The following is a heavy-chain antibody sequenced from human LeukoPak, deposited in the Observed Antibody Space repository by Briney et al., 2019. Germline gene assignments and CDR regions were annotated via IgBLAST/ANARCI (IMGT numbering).Heavy chain of an antibody. CDR1: GGSISSYY. D-gene: IGHD5-18*01. CDR2: IYYSGST. CDR3: ARIPYSYGPREY. Sequence: PSETLSLTCTVSGGSISSYYWSWIRQPPGKGLEWIGYIYYSGSTNYNPSLKSRVTISVDTSKNQFSLKLSSVTAADTAVYYCARIPYSYGPREYWGQGTLVTVSS. J-gene: IGHJ4*02. V-gene: IGHV4-59*08.